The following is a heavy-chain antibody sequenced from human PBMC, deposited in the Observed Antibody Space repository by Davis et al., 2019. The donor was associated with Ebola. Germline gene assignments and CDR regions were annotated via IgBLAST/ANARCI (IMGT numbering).Heavy chain of an antibody. V-gene: IGHV1-2*02. CDR1: GYTFTDYY. CDR3: ARELHGGEFNY. Sequence: ASVKVSCKASGYTFTDYYIHWVRQAPGQGLEWMGWISPKSGGGNYAPKFQGRVTMTTDTSISTAYMDLSSPTSDDTAVFYCARELHGGEFNYWGQGTLVTVSS. D-gene: IGHD3-16*01. CDR2: ISPKSGGG. J-gene: IGHJ4*02.